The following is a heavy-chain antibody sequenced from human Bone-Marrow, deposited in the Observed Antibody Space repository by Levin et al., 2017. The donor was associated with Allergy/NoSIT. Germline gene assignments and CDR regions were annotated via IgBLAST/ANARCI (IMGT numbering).Heavy chain of an antibody. V-gene: IGHV4-31*03. CDR2: IYYNGST. Sequence: SQTLSLTCTVSGASIRSGAYYWSWVRQPPGQGLEWIGYIYYNGSTYFNPSLKSRVSISVETPKNQFSLKLSSVTAADTADYYCARVLAGFDGSAMAYDYWGRGSLVTVSS. CDR1: GASIRSGAYY. J-gene: IGHJ4*02. D-gene: IGHD3-10*01. CDR3: ARVLAGFDGSAMAYDY.